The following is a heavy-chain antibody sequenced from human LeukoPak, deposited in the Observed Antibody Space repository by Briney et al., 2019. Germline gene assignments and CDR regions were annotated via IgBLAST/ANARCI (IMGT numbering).Heavy chain of an antibody. CDR1: GYTLTELS. V-gene: IGHV1-24*01. J-gene: IGHJ4*02. CDR2: FDPEDGET. CDR3: ARVGGDNYHPLDY. Sequence: ASVKVSCKVSGYTLTELSMHWVRQAPGKGLEWMGGFDPEDGETIYAQKFQGRVTMTEDTSTSTAYMELRSLRSDDTAVYYCARVGGDNYHPLDYWGQGTPVTVSS. D-gene: IGHD5-24*01.